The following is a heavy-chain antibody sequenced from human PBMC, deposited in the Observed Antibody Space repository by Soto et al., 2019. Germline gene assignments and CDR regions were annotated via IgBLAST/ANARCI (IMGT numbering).Heavy chain of an antibody. D-gene: IGHD3-9*01. CDR2: ISWDGEK. Sequence: QITLKESGPTLVKPTQTLTLTCTFSGFSLNTRGVGVGWIRQPPGKALEWLALISWDGEKRYSPSLKSRLTITKDTSENQVVLTMTNMDPVDTATYSCAPRRGDLLTGHYYFDYWGQGTLVTVSS. CDR1: GFSLNTRGVG. J-gene: IGHJ4*02. CDR3: APRRGDLLTGHYYFDY. V-gene: IGHV2-5*02.